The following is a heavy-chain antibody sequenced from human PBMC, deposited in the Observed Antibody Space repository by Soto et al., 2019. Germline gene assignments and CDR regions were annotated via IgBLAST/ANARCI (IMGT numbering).Heavy chain of an antibody. V-gene: IGHV1-69*13. Sequence: GASVKVSCKASGGTFSSYAISWVRQAPGQGLEWMGGIIPIFGTANYAQKFQGRVTITADESTSTAYMELSSLRSEDTAVYYCARTGEWELLLYYYYGMDVWGQGTTVTVSS. J-gene: IGHJ6*02. CDR2: IIPIFGTA. D-gene: IGHD1-26*01. CDR3: ARTGEWELLLYYYYGMDV. CDR1: GGTFSSYA.